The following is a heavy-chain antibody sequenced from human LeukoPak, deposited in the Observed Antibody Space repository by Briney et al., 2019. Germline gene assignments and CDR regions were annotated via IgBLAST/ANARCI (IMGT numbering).Heavy chain of an antibody. CDR1: GGSFSGYY. J-gene: IGHJ6*03. V-gene: IGHV4-34*01. Sequence: SETLSLTRAVYGGSFSGYYWSWIRQPPGKGLEWIGEINHSGSTNYNPSLKSRVTISVDTSKNQFSLKLSSVTAADTAVYYCARLWKDYSSVTWSRYYYYYMDVWGKGTTVTISS. CDR2: INHSGST. CDR3: ARLWKDYSSVTWSRYYYYYMDV. D-gene: IGHD3-22*01.